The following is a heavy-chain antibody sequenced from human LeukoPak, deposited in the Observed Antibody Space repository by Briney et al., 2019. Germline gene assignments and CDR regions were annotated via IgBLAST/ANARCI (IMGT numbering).Heavy chain of an antibody. J-gene: IGHJ3*02. CDR2: ISYDGSNK. CDR3: ARPLRVYYYGSGSYGAFDI. V-gene: IGHV3-30-3*01. CDR1: GFTFSSYA. Sequence: GGSLRLSCAASGFTFSSYAMHWVRQAPGKGLEWVAVISYDGSNKYYADSVKGRFTISRDNSKNTLYLQMNSLRAEDTAVYYCARPLRVYYYGSGSYGAFDIWGQGTMVTVSS. D-gene: IGHD3-10*01.